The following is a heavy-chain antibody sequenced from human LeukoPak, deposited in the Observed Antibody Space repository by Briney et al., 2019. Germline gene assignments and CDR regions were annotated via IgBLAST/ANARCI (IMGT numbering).Heavy chain of an antibody. CDR2: ISYSGST. D-gene: IGHD1-1*01. J-gene: IGHJ6*02. CDR3: ARVRSAGYDYYYGMDV. Sequence: PSETLSLTCSVAGGSISTYYWSWIRQPPGKGLDWVGYISYSGSTNYNPSLKSRVTISVDTSETQSSLKLRSVTAADTAVYYCARVRSAGYDYYYGMDVWGQGTTVTVSS. V-gene: IGHV4-59*01. CDR1: GGSISTYY.